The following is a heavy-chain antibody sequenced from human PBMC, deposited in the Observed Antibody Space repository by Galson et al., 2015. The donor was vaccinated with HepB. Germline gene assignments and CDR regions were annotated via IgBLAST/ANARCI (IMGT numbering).Heavy chain of an antibody. J-gene: IGHJ6*03. D-gene: IGHD3-10*01. CDR2: IDWDDNK. CDR3: ARCRGGYYYYFYMDV. CDR1: GFSLTTDGAC. V-gene: IGHV2-70*01. Sequence: PALVKPTQTLTLTCTFSGFSLTTDGACVSWIRQPPGEALEWLALIDWDDNKYYRTSLKTRLTISKDTSKSQVVLTVSNMDPVDTATYYCARCRGGYYYYFYMDVWGKGTTVTVSS.